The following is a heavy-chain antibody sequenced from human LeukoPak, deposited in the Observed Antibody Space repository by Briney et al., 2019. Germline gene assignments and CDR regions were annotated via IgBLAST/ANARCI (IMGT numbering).Heavy chain of an antibody. J-gene: IGHJ3*02. CDR3: ARDFSTVTRGREAFDI. CDR1: GYTFTGYY. Sequence: GASVKVSCKSSGYTFTGYYMHWVRQAPGQGLEWMGWINPNSGGTNYAQKFQGRVTMTRDTSISTAYMELSRLRSDDTAVYYCARDFSTVTRGREAFDIWGQGTMVTVSS. D-gene: IGHD4-17*01. V-gene: IGHV1-2*02. CDR2: INPNSGGT.